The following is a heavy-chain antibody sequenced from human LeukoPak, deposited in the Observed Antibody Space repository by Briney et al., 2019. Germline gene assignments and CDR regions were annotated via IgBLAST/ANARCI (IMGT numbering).Heavy chain of an antibody. D-gene: IGHD2-2*01. Sequence: ASVKVSCKASGYTFTGYYMHWVRQAPGQGLEWMGWTNPNSGGTNYAQKFQGRVTMTRDTSISTAYMELSRLRSDDTAVYYCARDSLYCSSTSCHYYMDVWGKGTTVTVSS. CDR1: GYTFTGYY. J-gene: IGHJ6*03. CDR2: TNPNSGGT. CDR3: ARDSLYCSSTSCHYYMDV. V-gene: IGHV1-2*02.